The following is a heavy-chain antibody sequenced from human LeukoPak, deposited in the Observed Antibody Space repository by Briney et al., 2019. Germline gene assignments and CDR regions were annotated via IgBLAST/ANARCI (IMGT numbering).Heavy chain of an antibody. V-gene: IGHV4-30-4*01. D-gene: IGHD2-21*02. CDR2: IYYSGST. CDR1: GDSISSGDYY. CDR3: ASTAVDHNWFDP. J-gene: IGHJ5*02. Sequence: SQTLSLTCTVSGDSISSGDYYWSWIRQPPGKGLEWIGYIYYSGSTYYNPSLKSRVTISVDTSKNQFSLKLSSVTAADTAVYYCASTAVDHNWFDPWGQGTLVTVSS.